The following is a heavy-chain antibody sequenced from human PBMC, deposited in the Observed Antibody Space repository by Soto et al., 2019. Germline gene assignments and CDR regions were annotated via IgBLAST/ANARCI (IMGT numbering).Heavy chain of an antibody. D-gene: IGHD1-26*01. V-gene: IGHV6-1*01. J-gene: IGHJ4*02. CDR3: ARLVGGTADY. CDR1: GDIVSSNSAA. Sequence: PSQTLSLTCVISGDIVSSNSAAWSWIRQSPSRGLEWLGRTYYRSTWYNDYAVSVKSRITINPDTSKNQFSLQLNSVTPEDTAVYYCARLVGGTADYWGQGTLVTVSS. CDR2: TYYRSTWYN.